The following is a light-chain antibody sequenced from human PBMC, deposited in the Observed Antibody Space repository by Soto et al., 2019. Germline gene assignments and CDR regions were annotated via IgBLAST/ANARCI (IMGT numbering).Light chain of an antibody. J-gene: IGKJ1*01. CDR2: KAS. CDR1: QSISIW. Sequence: DIRMTQSPSTLSASVGDRVTIPCRASQSISIWLAWYQQKPGKAPKLLIYKASILQTEVPSRFSGSGSGTEFTLTISSLQPDDSATYYCQHYNTYPWTFGQGTKVEMK. V-gene: IGKV1-5*03. CDR3: QHYNTYPWT.